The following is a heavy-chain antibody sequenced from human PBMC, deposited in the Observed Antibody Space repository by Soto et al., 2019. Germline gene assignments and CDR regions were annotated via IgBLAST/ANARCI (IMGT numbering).Heavy chain of an antibody. J-gene: IGHJ4*02. CDR1: GYSFTSYW. Sequence: GESLKISCKGSGYSFTSYWIGWVRQMPGKGLEWMGIIYPGDSDTRYSPSFQGQVTISADKSISTAYLQWSSLKASDTAMYYCARLTGYYGSGSFQGYYWGQGTLVTVSS. V-gene: IGHV5-51*01. CDR2: IYPGDSDT. CDR3: ARLTGYYGSGSFQGYY. D-gene: IGHD3-10*01.